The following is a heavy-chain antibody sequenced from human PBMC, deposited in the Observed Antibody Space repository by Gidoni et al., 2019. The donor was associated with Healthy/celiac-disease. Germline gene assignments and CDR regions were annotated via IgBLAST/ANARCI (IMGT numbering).Heavy chain of an antibody. D-gene: IGHD6-6*01. CDR1: GYTFTSYY. Sequence: QVQLVHSGADVKKPGASVKVSCKASGYTFTSYYMHCVRQAPGQGRAWMGRINTGGGSTSYGQKFQGRVTVNRDTSTSTVYMELSSLGSEDTAVYYCASGQLVRGWFDPWGQGTLVTVSS. V-gene: IGHV1-46*01. J-gene: IGHJ5*02. CDR3: ASGQLVRGWFDP. CDR2: INTGGGST.